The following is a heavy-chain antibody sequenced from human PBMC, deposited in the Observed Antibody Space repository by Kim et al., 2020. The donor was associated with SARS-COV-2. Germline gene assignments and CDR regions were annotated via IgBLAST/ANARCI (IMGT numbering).Heavy chain of an antibody. CDR3: ARGTFGDSGYDDYYYYYMDV. V-gene: IGHV4-59*01. D-gene: IGHD5-12*01. CDR2: IYYSGST. J-gene: IGHJ6*03. CDR1: GGSISSYY. Sequence: SETLSLTCTVSGGSISSYYWSWIRQPPGKGLEWIGYIYYSGSTNYNPSLKSRVTISVDTSKNQFSLKLSSVTAADTAVYYCARGTFGDSGYDDYYYYYMDVWGKGTTVTVSS.